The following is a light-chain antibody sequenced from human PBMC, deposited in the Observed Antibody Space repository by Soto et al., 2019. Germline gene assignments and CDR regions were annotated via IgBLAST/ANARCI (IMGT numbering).Light chain of an antibody. CDR3: LHHNSFPLA. CDR2: AAS. CDR1: QGINNY. Sequence: DIQMTQSPGAMSASVGDRVTITCRASQGINNYLVWFQQKPGKVPKRLISAASSLQGGVPSRFSGSGFGTEFTLTISNLQPEDFATYYCLHHNSFPLAFGGGTKVDIK. V-gene: IGKV1-17*03. J-gene: IGKJ4*01.